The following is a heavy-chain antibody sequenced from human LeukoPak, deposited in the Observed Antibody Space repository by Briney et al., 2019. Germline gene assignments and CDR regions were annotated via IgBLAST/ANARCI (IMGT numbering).Heavy chain of an antibody. Sequence: SGTLSLTCTVSGGSISSYYWSWIRQPAGKGLEWIGRFYSGGSTDYNPSLKSRVTMSVDTSKNQFSLKLSSVTAADTAVYYCARVYSGHDLPGSLANYYFDYWGQGTLVTVSS. CDR1: GGSISSYY. V-gene: IGHV4-4*07. J-gene: IGHJ4*02. CDR3: ARVYSGHDLPGSLANYYFDY. D-gene: IGHD5-12*01. CDR2: FYSGGST.